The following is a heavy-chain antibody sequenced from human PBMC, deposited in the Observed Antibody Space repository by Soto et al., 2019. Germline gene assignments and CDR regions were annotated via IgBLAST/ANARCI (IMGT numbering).Heavy chain of an antibody. D-gene: IGHD5-18*01. CDR3: ARREYSYGYYYYGMDV. CDR1: GGSISRYY. CDR2: IYYSGST. V-gene: IGHV4-59*01. Sequence: PSETLSLTCTVSGGSISRYYWGWIRQPPGKGLEWIGYIYYSGSTNYNPSLKSRVTISVDTSKNQFSLKLSSVTAADTAVYYCARREYSYGYYYYGMDVWGQGTTVTVSS. J-gene: IGHJ6*02.